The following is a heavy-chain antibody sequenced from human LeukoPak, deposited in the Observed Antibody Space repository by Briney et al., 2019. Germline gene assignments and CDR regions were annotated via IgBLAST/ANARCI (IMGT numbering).Heavy chain of an antibody. V-gene: IGHV1-69*04. CDR3: ASPGEIVGATPFDC. CDR1: GYTFTSYG. CDR2: IIPILGIA. Sequence: GASVKVSCKASGYTFTSYGISWVRQAPGQGLEWMGRIIPILGIANYAQKFQGRVTITADKSTSTAYMELSSLRSEDTAVYYCASPGEIVGATPFDCWGQGTLVTVSS. D-gene: IGHD1-26*01. J-gene: IGHJ4*02.